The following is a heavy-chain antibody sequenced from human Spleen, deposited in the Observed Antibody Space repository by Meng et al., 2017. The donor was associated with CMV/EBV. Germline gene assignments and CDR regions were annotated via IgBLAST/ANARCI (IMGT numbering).Heavy chain of an antibody. CDR3: ARDFSAVHNWLDS. J-gene: IGHJ5*01. D-gene: IGHD1-26*01. CDR1: GFTFSDYS. V-gene: IGHV3-11*04. CDR2: ISSSGSIT. Sequence: CADSGFTFSDYSLTWIRQAPGKGLEWVSYISSSGSITKYLDSVKGRFTISRDNAKNSLFLQMNSLRVEDTAVYYCARDFSAVHNWLDSWGQGTLVTVSS.